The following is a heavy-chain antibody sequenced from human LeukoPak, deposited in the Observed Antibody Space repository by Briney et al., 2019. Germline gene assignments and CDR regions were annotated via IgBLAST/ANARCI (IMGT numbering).Heavy chain of an antibody. Sequence: SETLSLTCTVSGGSINSYYWNWIRQTPGKGLEWIGYIYHSGSTSYNPSLKSRVTISIDTSKSQFSLKLRSVTAADTAVYYCARLPAHYCSSTSCDDSWFDPWGQGTLVTVSS. D-gene: IGHD2-2*01. CDR2: IYHSGST. J-gene: IGHJ5*02. V-gene: IGHV4-59*08. CDR1: GGSINSYY. CDR3: ARLPAHYCSSTSCDDSWFDP.